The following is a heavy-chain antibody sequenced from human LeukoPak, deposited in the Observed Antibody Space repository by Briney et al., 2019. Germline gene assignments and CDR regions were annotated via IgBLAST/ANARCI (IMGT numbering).Heavy chain of an antibody. CDR1: GFTFSSNG. CDR2: IQYDGSKK. Sequence: SGGSLRLSCVASGFTFSSNGMHWVRQAPGKGLEWVTFIQYDGSKKYYADSMKGRFTISRDNSKNTLYMQMNSLRGEDTAVYYCARDRYRGSSATFDYWGQGTLVTVSS. CDR3: ARDRYRGSSATFDY. D-gene: IGHD6-6*01. J-gene: IGHJ4*02. V-gene: IGHV3-30*02.